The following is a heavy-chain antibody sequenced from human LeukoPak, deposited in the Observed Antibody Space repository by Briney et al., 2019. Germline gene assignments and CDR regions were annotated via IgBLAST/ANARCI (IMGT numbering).Heavy chain of an antibody. CDR3: ARVRAVAGRGGTYYYYGMDV. Sequence: KPGGSLRLSCAASGFTFDTYAMNWVRQAPGKGLEWVSAISASGSSTYYADSVKGRFTISRDNAKNSLYLQMNSLRAEDTAVYYCARVRAVAGRGGTYYYYGMDVWGQGTTVTVSS. J-gene: IGHJ6*02. CDR1: GFTFDTYA. CDR2: ISASGSST. D-gene: IGHD6-19*01. V-gene: IGHV3-21*01.